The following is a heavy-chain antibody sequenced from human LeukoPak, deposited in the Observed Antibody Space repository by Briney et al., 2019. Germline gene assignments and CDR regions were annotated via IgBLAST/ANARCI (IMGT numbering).Heavy chain of an antibody. J-gene: IGHJ3*02. Sequence: GXSLRLSCTACGFIFSSPGMKWVREARGKGVEWVSSMNGESTFKVYADSVKGRFNISRDNAKNSLYLQMDSLRAEDTAVYYCAKYQTGTWTSYDSSDIWGQGTLVTVSS. D-gene: IGHD1-7*01. V-gene: IGHV3-21*01. CDR3: AKYQTGTWTSYDSSDI. CDR1: GFIFSSPG. CDR2: MNGESTFK.